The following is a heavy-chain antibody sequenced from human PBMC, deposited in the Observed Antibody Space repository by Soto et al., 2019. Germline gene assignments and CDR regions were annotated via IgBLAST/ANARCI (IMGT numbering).Heavy chain of an antibody. Sequence: SETLSLTCTVSGGSISSYYWSWIRQPPGKGLEWIGYIYYSGSTNYNPSLKSRVTISVDTSKNQFSLKLSSVTAADTAVYYCARGPFRQLRYFDWLYPFDPWGQGTLVTVSS. D-gene: IGHD3-9*01. CDR2: IYYSGST. CDR1: GGSISSYY. V-gene: IGHV4-59*01. J-gene: IGHJ5*02. CDR3: ARGPFRQLRYFDWLYPFDP.